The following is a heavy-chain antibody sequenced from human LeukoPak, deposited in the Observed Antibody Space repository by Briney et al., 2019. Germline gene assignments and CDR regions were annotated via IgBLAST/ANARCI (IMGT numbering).Heavy chain of an antibody. J-gene: IGHJ4*02. D-gene: IGHD5-18*01. V-gene: IGHV3-74*01. CDR1: GFTFSYYW. Sequence: PGGSLRLSCAASGFTFSYYWMHWVRQAPGKGRVWVSRINSDGSITNHADSVKGRFTISRDNAKNTLYLQMNSLRAEDTAVYYCARGGVYSYDPADYWGQGTLVTVSS. CDR3: ARGGVYSYDPADY. CDR2: INSDGSIT.